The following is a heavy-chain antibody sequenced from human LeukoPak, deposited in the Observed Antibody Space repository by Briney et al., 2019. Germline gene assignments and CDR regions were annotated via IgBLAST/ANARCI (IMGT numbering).Heavy chain of an antibody. V-gene: IGHV3-74*01. J-gene: IGHJ4*02. D-gene: IGHD1-26*01. Sequence: GGSLRLSCAASGFTFSSNWMHWVRQAPGKGLVWVSRINEDGSTTNYADSVKGRSTIFRDNTKNTLYLQMNSLRAEDTAVYYCVRDLGGRSGHWGQGTLVTVSS. CDR3: VRDLGGRSGH. CDR2: INEDGSTT. CDR1: GFTFSSNW.